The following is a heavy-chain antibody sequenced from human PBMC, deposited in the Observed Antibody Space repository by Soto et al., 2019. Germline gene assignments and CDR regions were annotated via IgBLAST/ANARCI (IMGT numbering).Heavy chain of an antibody. V-gene: IGHV4-34*01. CDR2: INHSGST. D-gene: IGHD1-20*01. CDR1: GGSFSGYY. Sequence: NPSETLSLTCAVYGGSFSGYYWSWIRQPPGKGLEWIGEINHSGSTNYNPSLKSRVTISVDTSKNQFSLKLSSVTAADTAVYYCARGNVYGMDVWGQGTTVTVSS. CDR3: ARGNVYGMDV. J-gene: IGHJ6*02.